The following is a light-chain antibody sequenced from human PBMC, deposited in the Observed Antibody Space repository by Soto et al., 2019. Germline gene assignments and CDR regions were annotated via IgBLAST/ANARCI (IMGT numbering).Light chain of an antibody. CDR1: KLGDKY. Sequence: SYELTQPPSVSVSPGQTASITCSGDKLGDKYACWYQQKPGQSPVLVIYQDSKRPSGIPERFSGSNSGNTATLTISGTQAMDEADYYCQAWRMKVFGGGTKLTVL. J-gene: IGLJ2*01. V-gene: IGLV3-1*01. CDR2: QDS. CDR3: QAWRMKV.